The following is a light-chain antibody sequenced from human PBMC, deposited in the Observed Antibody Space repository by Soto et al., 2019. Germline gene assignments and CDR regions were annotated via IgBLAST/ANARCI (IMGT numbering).Light chain of an antibody. CDR1: SSDVGGYNY. J-gene: IGLJ1*01. CDR2: DVS. V-gene: IGLV2-11*01. Sequence: QSVLTQPRSVSGSPGQSVAISCTGTSSDVGGYNYVSWYQQHPGKAPKVMICDVSKRPSGVPDRFSGSKSANTASLTISGLQAEDEADYYCCSYAGGPYVFGTGTKVTVL. CDR3: CSYAGGPYV.